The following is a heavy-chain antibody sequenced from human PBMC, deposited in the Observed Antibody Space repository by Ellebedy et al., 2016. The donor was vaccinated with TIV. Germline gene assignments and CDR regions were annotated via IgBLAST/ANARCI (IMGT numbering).Heavy chain of an antibody. CDR3: AKEPYELGRGLDY. D-gene: IGHD7-27*01. J-gene: IGHJ4*02. CDR1: GFTFSGYA. V-gene: IGHV3-23*01. CDR2: ISYNSDRT. Sequence: GESLKISXAASGFTFSGYAMSWVRQAPGKGLEWVSSISYNSDRTYYADSVKGRFTISRDNSKNTLYLQMNSLRVEDTAVYYCAKEPYELGRGLDYWGQGTLVTVSS.